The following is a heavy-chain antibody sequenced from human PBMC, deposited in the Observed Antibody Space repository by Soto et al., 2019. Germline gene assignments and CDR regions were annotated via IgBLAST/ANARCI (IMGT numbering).Heavy chain of an antibody. CDR1: GFTFSRQA. D-gene: IGHD2-15*01. Sequence: GGSLRLSCAASGFTFSRQAMHWVRQAPGRGLEWVAVIWYHGIDKYYADSVKGRFAISRDNSKNTVYLQMNSLRGEDTAVYHCATGFLGLCTGGNCPLDYWGQGTLVTVSS. CDR3: ATGFLGLCTGGNCPLDY. J-gene: IGHJ4*02. CDR2: IWYHGIDK. V-gene: IGHV3-33*01.